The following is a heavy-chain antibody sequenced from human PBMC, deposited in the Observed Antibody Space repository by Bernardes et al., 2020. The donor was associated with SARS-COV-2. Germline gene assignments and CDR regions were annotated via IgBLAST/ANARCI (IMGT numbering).Heavy chain of an antibody. CDR1: GASLSPYA. V-gene: IGHV4-59*01. D-gene: IGHD3-22*01. Sequence: SETLSLTCSVSGASLSPYAWSWIRQSPGKGLEWIGSLYHGWSDRNTPSLTSRVTILRHTSGNQFSLDMTSVTAADMAIYYCARMIIVPGQMDYFDSWGQGILVTVSS. CDR2: LYHGWSD. J-gene: IGHJ4*02. CDR3: ARMIIVPGQMDYFDS.